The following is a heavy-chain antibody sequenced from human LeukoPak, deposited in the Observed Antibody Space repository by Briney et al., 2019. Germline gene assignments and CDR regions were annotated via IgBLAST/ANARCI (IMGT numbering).Heavy chain of an antibody. Sequence: PSETLSLTCAVYGGSFSGYYWSWIRQPPGKGLEWIGEINHSGSTNYNPSLKSRVTISVDTSKNQFSLKLSSVTAADTAVYYCARGVGWFGYNYYYGMDVWGKGTTVTVSS. J-gene: IGHJ6*04. CDR1: GGSFSGYY. CDR3: ARGVGWFGYNYYYGMDV. D-gene: IGHD3-10*01. V-gene: IGHV4-34*01. CDR2: INHSGST.